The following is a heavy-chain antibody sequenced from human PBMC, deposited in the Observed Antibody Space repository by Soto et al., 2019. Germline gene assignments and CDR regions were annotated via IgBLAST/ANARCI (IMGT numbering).Heavy chain of an antibody. D-gene: IGHD5-12*01. Sequence: SETLSLTCTVSGGSISSYYWSWIRQPPGKGLEWIGYIYYSGSTNYNPSLKSRVTISVDTSKNQFSLKLSSVTAADTAVYYCARVAPGMATIISYFDYWGQGTLVPVSP. CDR2: IYYSGST. CDR1: GGSISSYY. J-gene: IGHJ4*02. CDR3: ARVAPGMATIISYFDY. V-gene: IGHV4-59*01.